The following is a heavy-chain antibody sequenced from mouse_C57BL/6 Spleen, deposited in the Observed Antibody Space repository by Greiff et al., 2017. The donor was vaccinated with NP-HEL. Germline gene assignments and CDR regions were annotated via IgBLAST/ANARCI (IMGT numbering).Heavy chain of an antibody. CDR3: ARGDYFDS. V-gene: IGHV1-54*01. CDR2: INPGSGGT. J-gene: IGHJ2*01. Sequence: VQLQESGAELVRPGTSVKVSCKASGYAFTNYLIEWVKQRPGQGLEWIGVINPGSGGTNYNEKFKGKATLTADKSSSTAYMQLSSLTSEDSAVYFCARGDYFDSWGQGTTLTVSS. CDR1: GYAFTNYL.